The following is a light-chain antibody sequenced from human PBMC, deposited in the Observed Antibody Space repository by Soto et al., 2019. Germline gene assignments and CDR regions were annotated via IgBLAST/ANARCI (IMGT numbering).Light chain of an antibody. CDR2: STS. CDR1: TGAVTSGYY. Sequence: QAVVTQEPSLTVSPGGTVTLTCASSTGAVTSGYYPNWFQQKPGQAPRALISSTSNKHSWNPARFSGALLGGKAALTLSGVQPEYEAEYYGRIYYGGAQVFGGGTKLNVL. J-gene: IGLJ2*01. CDR3: RIYYGGAQV. V-gene: IGLV7-43*01.